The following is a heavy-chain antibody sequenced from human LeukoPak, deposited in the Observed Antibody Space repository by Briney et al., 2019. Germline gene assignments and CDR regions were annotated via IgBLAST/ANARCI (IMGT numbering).Heavy chain of an antibody. CDR3: ARGSVSLGWTFGKLFDY. V-gene: IGHV4-34*01. Sequence: SETLSLTCPVYGGSFSGYYWSWIRHPQGKGLEWDGEINHSGSTNYNPTFKTQVTISVTTSTNQFSLNLSSVTAADPPVYYFARGSVSLGWTFGKLFDYWSQGTLATVSS. J-gene: IGHJ4*02. CDR1: GGSFSGYY. CDR2: INHSGST. D-gene: IGHD3-16*01.